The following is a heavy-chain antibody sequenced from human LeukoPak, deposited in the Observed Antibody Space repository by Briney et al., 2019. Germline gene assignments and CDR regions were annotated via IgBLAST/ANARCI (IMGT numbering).Heavy chain of an antibody. CDR2: IYTSGSN. J-gene: IGHJ5*02. V-gene: IGHV4-4*07. D-gene: IGHD5-18*01. CDR1: GSSISSYY. Sequence: PSETLSLTCTVSGSSISSYYWSWIRQPAGKGLEWIGRIYTSGSNNYNPSLKSRVTMSVDTSKNQFSLKLSSVTAADTAVYYCASLSIDVNTAMVLWLDPWGQGTLVTVSS. CDR3: ASLSIDVNTAMVLWLDP.